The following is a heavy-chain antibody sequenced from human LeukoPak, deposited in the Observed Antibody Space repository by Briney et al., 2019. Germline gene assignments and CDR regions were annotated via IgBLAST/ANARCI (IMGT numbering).Heavy chain of an antibody. CDR3: AREAMVRGVYAPSY. V-gene: IGHV1-2*02. J-gene: IGHJ4*02. CDR2: INPNSGGT. D-gene: IGHD3-10*01. Sequence: ASVKVSCKASGYTFTGYYMHWVRQAPGQGLEWMGWINPNSGGTNYAQKFQGRVTMTRDTSISTAYMELSRLRSDDTAVYYCAREAMVRGVYAPSYWGQGTLVAVSS. CDR1: GYTFTGYY.